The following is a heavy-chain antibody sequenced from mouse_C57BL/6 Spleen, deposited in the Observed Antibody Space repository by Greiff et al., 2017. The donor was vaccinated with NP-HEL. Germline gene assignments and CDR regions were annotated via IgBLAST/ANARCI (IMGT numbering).Heavy chain of an antibody. Sequence: QVQLQQPGAELVKPGASVKLSCKASGYTFTSYWMQWVKQRPGQGLEWIGEIDPSDSYTNYNQKFKGKATLTVDTSSSTAYMQLSSLTSEDSAVYYCARGIYYDYDVGFAYWGQGTLVTVSA. CDR2: IDPSDSYT. CDR1: GYTFTSYW. CDR3: ARGIYYDYDVGFAY. V-gene: IGHV1-50*01. J-gene: IGHJ3*01. D-gene: IGHD2-4*01.